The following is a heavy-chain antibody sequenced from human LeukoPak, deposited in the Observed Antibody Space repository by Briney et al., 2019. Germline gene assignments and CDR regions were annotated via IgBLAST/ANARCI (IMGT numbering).Heavy chain of an antibody. Sequence: SETLSLTCTVSGGSISSYYWSWIRQPPGKGLEWIGYIYYSGSTNYNPSLKSRVTISVDTSKNQFSLKLSSVTAADMAVYYCARSPSMVRGVIYWFDPWGQGTLVTVSS. CDR1: GGSISSYY. D-gene: IGHD3-10*01. V-gene: IGHV4-59*01. J-gene: IGHJ5*02. CDR2: IYYSGST. CDR3: ARSPSMVRGVIYWFDP.